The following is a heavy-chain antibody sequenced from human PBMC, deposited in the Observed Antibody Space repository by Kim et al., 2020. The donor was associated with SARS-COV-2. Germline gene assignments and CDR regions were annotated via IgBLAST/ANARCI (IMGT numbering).Heavy chain of an antibody. Sequence: ADSVKGRFTIFKDNSKNTLYLQMNSLRAEDTAVYYCAKRNSRRSDYEAFDIWGQGTMVTVSS. V-gene: IGHV3-23*01. J-gene: IGHJ3*02. D-gene: IGHD5-12*01. CDR3: AKRNSRRSDYEAFDI.